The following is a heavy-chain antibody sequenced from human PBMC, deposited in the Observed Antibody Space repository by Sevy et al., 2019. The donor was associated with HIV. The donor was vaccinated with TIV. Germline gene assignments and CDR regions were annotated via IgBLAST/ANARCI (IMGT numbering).Heavy chain of an antibody. CDR3: ARTGSHGYDL. CDR2: IRRSSIQV. D-gene: IGHD5-18*01. CDR1: GFTSSDYS. Sequence: GGSLRLSCAASGFTSSDYSMNWVRQAPGKGLEWVSFIRRSSIQVTYAGSVKGRFTVYTDSAKNLLYLQMNSLRAEDTAFYYCARTGSHGYDLWGQGTLVTVSS. J-gene: IGHJ4*02. V-gene: IGHV3-21*01.